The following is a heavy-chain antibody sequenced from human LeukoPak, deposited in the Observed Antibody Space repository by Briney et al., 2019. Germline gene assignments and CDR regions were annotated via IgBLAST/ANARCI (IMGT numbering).Heavy chain of an antibody. J-gene: IGHJ5*02. V-gene: IGHV3-21*04. Sequence: GGSLRLSGAASGFTFSSYSMNWVRQAPGKGLEWVSSISSSSSYLYYADSVKGRFTVSRDNAKNSLDLQMNSLRAEDTAVYYCAKENPGGVTRYYYDSSEIGNWFDPWGQGTLVTVSS. CDR3: AKENPGGVTRYYYDSSEIGNWFDP. CDR2: ISSSSSYL. CDR1: GFTFSSYS. D-gene: IGHD3-22*01.